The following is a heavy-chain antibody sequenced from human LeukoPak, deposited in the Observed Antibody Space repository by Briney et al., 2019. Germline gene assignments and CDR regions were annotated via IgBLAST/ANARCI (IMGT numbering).Heavy chain of an antibody. D-gene: IGHD2-2*02. J-gene: IGHJ3*02. CDR2: IRSKANSYAT. V-gene: IGHV3-73*01. CDR1: GFTFSGSA. Sequence: PGGSLRLSCAASGFTFSGSAMHWVRQASGKGLEWAGRIRSKANSYATAYAASVKGRFTISRDDSKNTAYLQMNSLKTEDTAVYYCTRHEGVGICSSTSCYTTRDAFDIWGQGTMVTVSS. CDR3: TRHEGVGICSSTSCYTTRDAFDI.